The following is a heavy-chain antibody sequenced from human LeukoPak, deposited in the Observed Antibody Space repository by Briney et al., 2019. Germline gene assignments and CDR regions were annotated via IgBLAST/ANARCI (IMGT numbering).Heavy chain of an antibody. CDR2: IHNSGRT. V-gene: IGHV4-59*02. Sequence: SETLSLTCSVSGGSVSRYYWSWIRQSPGKGLEWIGYIHNSGRTNYNTSLKSRVTISVDTSKNQFSLKLSSVTAADTAVYYCATTYYDILTGQNWFDPWGQGTLVTVSS. D-gene: IGHD3-9*01. CDR1: GGSVSRYY. J-gene: IGHJ5*02. CDR3: ATTYYDILTGQNWFDP.